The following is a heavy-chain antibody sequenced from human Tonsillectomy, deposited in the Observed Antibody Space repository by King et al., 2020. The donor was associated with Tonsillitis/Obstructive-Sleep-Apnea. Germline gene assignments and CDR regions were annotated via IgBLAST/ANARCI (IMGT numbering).Heavy chain of an antibody. CDR3: TREGYYDSSGYYTPIHAFDI. V-gene: IGHV3-49*04. D-gene: IGHD3-22*01. CDR1: GFTFGDYA. J-gene: IGHJ3*02. Sequence: DVQLVESGGGLVQPGRSLRLSCTASGFTFGDYAMSWVRQAPGKGLEWVGFIRSKAYGGTTEYAASVKGRFTISRDDSKSIAYLQMNSLKTEDTDVYYCTREGYYDSSGYYTPIHAFDIWGQGTMVTVSS. CDR2: IRSKAYGGTT.